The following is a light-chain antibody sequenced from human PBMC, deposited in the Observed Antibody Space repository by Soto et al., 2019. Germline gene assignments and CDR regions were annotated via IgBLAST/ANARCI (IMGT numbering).Light chain of an antibody. CDR2: LGS. Sequence: DIVMTQSPLSLPVTPGEPASISCRSSQSLLHSDGYNYLDWYLQKPGQSLQLLIYLGSNRASGVPDRFSGSGSGTDFTLKISRVEAEDVGIYYCMQALQARTFGQGTKVDIK. J-gene: IGKJ1*01. V-gene: IGKV2-28*01. CDR3: MQALQART. CDR1: QSLLHSDGYNY.